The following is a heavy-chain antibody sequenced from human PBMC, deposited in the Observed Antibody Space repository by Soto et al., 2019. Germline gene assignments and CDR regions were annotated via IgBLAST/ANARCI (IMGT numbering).Heavy chain of an antibody. V-gene: IGHV3-74*01. CDR1: GFTFSSYW. D-gene: IGHD1-20*01. CDR3: ARRGPVTGLAY. CDR2: INTDESST. Sequence: EVQLVESGGGLVQPGGSLRLSGAASGFTFSSYWMHWGRQAPGKGLVWVSRINTDESSTTYADSVKGRFTISRDNAKNTLYLQMNSLRAEDTAVYYCARRGPVTGLAYWGQGTLVTVSS. J-gene: IGHJ4*02.